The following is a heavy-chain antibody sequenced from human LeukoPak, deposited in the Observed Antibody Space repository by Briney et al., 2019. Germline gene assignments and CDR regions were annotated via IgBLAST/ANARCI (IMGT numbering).Heavy chain of an antibody. D-gene: IGHD3-22*01. CDR1: GFTFDDSV. Sequence: PGGSLRLSCAASGFTFDDSVMSWVRQVPGKGLEWVSGINWNGGSTGYVDSVKGRFTISRDNAKNSLYLQMNSLRAEDTALYYCARAPSLYDSSGYIDYWGQGTLVTVSS. V-gene: IGHV3-20*04. CDR3: ARAPSLYDSSGYIDY. J-gene: IGHJ4*02. CDR2: INWNGGST.